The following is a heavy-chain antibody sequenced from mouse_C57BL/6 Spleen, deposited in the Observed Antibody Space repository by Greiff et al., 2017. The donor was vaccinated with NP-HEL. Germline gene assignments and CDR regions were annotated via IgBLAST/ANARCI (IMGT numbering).Heavy chain of an antibody. CDR2: IDPSDSET. V-gene: IGHV1-52*01. D-gene: IGHD2-3*01. CDR1: GYTFTSYW. J-gene: IGHJ4*01. Sequence: QVQLQQPGAELVRPGSSVKLSCKASGYTFTSYWMHWVKQRPIQGLEWIGNIDPSDSETHYNQKFKDKATLTVDKSSSTAYMQLSSLTSEDSAVYYCARSGNDGDVYYYAMDYWGQGTSVTVSS. CDR3: ARSGNDGDVYYYAMDY.